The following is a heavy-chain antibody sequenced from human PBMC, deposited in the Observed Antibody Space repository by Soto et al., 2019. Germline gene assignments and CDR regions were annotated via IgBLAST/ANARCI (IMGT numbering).Heavy chain of an antibody. CDR1: GFTFSSYE. CDR3: ARGGYYYDTRDAFDI. Sequence: GGSLRLSCAASGFTFSSYEMNWVRQAPGKGLEWVSYISSSGSTIYYADSVKGRFTISRDNAKNSLYLQMNSLRAEDTAVYYCARGGYYYDTRDAFDIWGQGTMVTVSS. D-gene: IGHD3-22*01. J-gene: IGHJ3*02. V-gene: IGHV3-48*03. CDR2: ISSSGSTI.